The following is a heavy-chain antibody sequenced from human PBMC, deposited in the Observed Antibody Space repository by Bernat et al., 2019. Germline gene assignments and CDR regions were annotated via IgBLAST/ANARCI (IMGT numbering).Heavy chain of an antibody. CDR2: IKSKTDGGTT. CDR3: TTVLPGSGKGGAFDI. V-gene: IGHV3-15*01. Sequence: EVQLVESGGGLVKPGGSLRLSCAASGFTFSNAWMSWVRQAPGKGLEWVGRIKSKTDGGTTDYAAPVKGRFTISRDDSKNTLYLQMNSLKTEDTAVYYCTTVLPGSGKGGAFDIWGQGTMVTVSS. D-gene: IGHD3-10*01. CDR1: GFTFSNAW. J-gene: IGHJ3*02.